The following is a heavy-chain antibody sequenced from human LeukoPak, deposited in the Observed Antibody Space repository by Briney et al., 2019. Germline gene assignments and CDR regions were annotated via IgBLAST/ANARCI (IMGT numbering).Heavy chain of an antibody. CDR3: TRDTRLTRGYCSGGSCRAFDI. Sequence: TGGSLRHSCTASGFTFGDYAMSWVRQAPGKGLEWVGFIRSKAYGGTTEYAASVKGRFTISRDDSKSIAYLQMNSLKTEDTAVYYCTRDTRLTRGYCSGGSCRAFDIWGQGTMVTVSS. CDR1: GFTFGDYA. CDR2: IRSKAYGGTT. D-gene: IGHD2-15*01. J-gene: IGHJ3*02. V-gene: IGHV3-49*04.